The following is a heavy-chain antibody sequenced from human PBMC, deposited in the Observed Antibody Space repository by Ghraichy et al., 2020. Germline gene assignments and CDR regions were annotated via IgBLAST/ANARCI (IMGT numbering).Heavy chain of an antibody. Sequence: SETLSLTCAVYGGSFSGYYWSWIRQPPGKGLEWIGKINHSGSTNYNPSLKSRVTISVDTSKNQFSLKLSSVTAADTAVYYCARGSGTSWAAAGDFDYWGQGTLVTVSS. CDR3: ARGSGTSWAAAGDFDY. J-gene: IGHJ4*02. CDR2: INHSGST. V-gene: IGHV4-34*01. CDR1: GGSFSGYY. D-gene: IGHD6-13*01.